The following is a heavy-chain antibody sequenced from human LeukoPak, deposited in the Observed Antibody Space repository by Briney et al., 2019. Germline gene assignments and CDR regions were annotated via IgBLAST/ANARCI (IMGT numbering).Heavy chain of an antibody. CDR2: IIPIFGTA. CDR3: ARKYSSGWPHWYFDL. Sequence: SVKLSCTASGATFSSYAISWVRQAPGQGLEWMGGIIPIFGTANYAQKFQGRVTITADESTSTAYMELSSLRSEDTAVYYCARKYSSGWPHWYFDLWGRGTLVTVSS. D-gene: IGHD6-19*01. J-gene: IGHJ2*01. CDR1: GATFSSYA. V-gene: IGHV1-69*13.